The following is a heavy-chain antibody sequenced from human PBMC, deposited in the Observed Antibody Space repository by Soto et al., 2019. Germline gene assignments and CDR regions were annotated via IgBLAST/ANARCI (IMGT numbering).Heavy chain of an antibody. CDR3: ARDKGGEFLKGSGMDV. Sequence: QMQLQESGPGLVKPSETLSLICSVSGDSITAYYLSWLRQSPGKELEWIGYIYHNGETNYNPSLKSRVTISAGTSKTKFSLRLSSVTAADTGVYCCARDKGGEFLKGSGMDVWGQGTTVIVSS. CDR2: IYHNGET. D-gene: IGHD3-10*01. V-gene: IGHV4-59*01. J-gene: IGHJ6*02. CDR1: GDSITAYY.